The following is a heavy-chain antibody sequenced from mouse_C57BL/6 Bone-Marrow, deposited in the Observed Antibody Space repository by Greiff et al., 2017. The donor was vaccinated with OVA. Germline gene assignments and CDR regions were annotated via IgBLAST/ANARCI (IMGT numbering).Heavy chain of an antibody. Sequence: EVNLVESGGGLVQPGGSLKLSCAASGFTFSDYYMSWVRPPPEKRLEWVAYLSNGGGSTYYPDTVTGRFTISSDNAKNTLYLQMSRLKSEDTAMYYCARPLLYYAMDYWGQGTSVTVSS. CDR1: GFTFSDYY. CDR3: ARPLLYYAMDY. J-gene: IGHJ4*01. D-gene: IGHD1-1*01. CDR2: LSNGGGST. V-gene: IGHV5-12*01.